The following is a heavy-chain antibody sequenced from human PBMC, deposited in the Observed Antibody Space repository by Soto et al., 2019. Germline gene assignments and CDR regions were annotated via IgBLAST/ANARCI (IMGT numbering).Heavy chain of an antibody. V-gene: IGHV3-30*03. CDR3: ASGEGRYGHDTRFDS. CDR1: GFIFSNHG. Sequence: QMQLVESGGGAVQPGRSLRLSCAASGFIFSNHGIHWVRQAPGKGLEWVADISNGGSDKWYADSVKGRFTISRDNSKNRVALQMNGLRLEDTAVYYCASGEGRYGHDTRFDSWGQGSLVTVSS. J-gene: IGHJ4*02. CDR2: ISNGGSDK. D-gene: IGHD5-12*01.